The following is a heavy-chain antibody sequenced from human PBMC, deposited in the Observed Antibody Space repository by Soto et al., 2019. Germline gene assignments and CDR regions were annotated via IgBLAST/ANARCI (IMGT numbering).Heavy chain of an antibody. CDR2: IYHSGST. CDR1: GGSISSGGYS. Sequence: SETLSLTCAVSGGSISSGGYSWSWIRQPPGKGLEWIGYIYHSGSTYYNPSLKSRVTISVDRSKNQFSLKLSSVTAADTAVYYCARGGYYDSSGYSFDDWGQGTLVTVAS. J-gene: IGHJ4*02. CDR3: ARGGYYDSSGYSFDD. D-gene: IGHD3-22*01. V-gene: IGHV4-30-2*01.